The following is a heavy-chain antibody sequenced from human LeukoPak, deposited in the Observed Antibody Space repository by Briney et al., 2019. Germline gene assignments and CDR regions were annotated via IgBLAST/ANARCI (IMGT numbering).Heavy chain of an antibody. Sequence: PSETLSLTCTVSGGSISSSSYYWGWIRPPPGKGLEWIGSIYYSGSTYYNPSLKSRVTISVDTSKNQFSLKLSSVTAADTAVYYCARGIAAAFTEDWYFDLWGRGTLVTVSS. CDR2: IYYSGST. D-gene: IGHD6-13*01. V-gene: IGHV4-39*01. CDR1: GGSISSSSYY. CDR3: ARGIAAAFTEDWYFDL. J-gene: IGHJ2*01.